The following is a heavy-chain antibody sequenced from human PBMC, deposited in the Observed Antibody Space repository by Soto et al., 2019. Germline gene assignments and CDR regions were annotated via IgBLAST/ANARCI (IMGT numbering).Heavy chain of an antibody. CDR2: ISYDGSNK. Sequence: QVQLVESGGGVVQPGRSLRLSCAASGFTFSSYAMHWVRQAPGKGLERVAVISYDGSNKYYADSVKGRFTISRDNSKNPLYLQMNSLRAEDTAVYYCARGGYCSSTSCLTQYGMDVWGQGTTVTVSS. D-gene: IGHD2-2*01. CDR1: GFTFSSYA. CDR3: ARGGYCSSTSCLTQYGMDV. V-gene: IGHV3-30-3*01. J-gene: IGHJ6*02.